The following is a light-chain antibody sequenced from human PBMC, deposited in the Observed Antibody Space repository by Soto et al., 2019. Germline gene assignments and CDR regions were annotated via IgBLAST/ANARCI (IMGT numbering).Light chain of an antibody. Sequence: EIVLTQSPGTLSLSPGERATLSCRASQSVSSSYLAWYQQKPGQAPRLLIYGASSRATGIPDRFSGSGSGTDFTLTISRLEPEDFAVYYCQQYDSPRYTFGQGTKLEIK. CDR3: QQYDSPRYT. CDR1: QSVSSSY. J-gene: IGKJ2*01. V-gene: IGKV3-20*01. CDR2: GAS.